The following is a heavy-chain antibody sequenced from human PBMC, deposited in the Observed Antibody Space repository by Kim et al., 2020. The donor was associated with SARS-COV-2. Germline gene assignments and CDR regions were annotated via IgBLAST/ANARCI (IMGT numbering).Heavy chain of an antibody. CDR2: INHSGST. V-gene: IGHV4-34*01. Sequence: SETLSLTCAVYGGSFSGYYWSWIRQPPGKGLEWIGEINHSGSTNYNPSLKSRVTISVDTSKNQFSLKLSSVTAADTAVYYCARSGHYVWGSYRTAPYYYFGMDVWGQGTTVTVSS. CDR3: ARSGHYVWGSYRTAPYYYFGMDV. CDR1: GGSFSGYY. J-gene: IGHJ6*02. D-gene: IGHD3-16*02.